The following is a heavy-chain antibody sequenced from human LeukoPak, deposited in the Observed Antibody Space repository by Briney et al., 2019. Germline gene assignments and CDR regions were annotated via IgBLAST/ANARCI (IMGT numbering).Heavy chain of an antibody. Sequence: AASVKVSCKASGGTFSSYAISWVRQAPGQGLEWMGGIIPIFGTANYAQKFQGRVTITTDESTSTAYMELSSLRSEDTAVYYCASGGSSSQYYYYYMDVWGKGTTVTVSS. CDR2: IIPIFGTA. J-gene: IGHJ6*03. D-gene: IGHD6-6*01. V-gene: IGHV1-69*05. CDR1: GGTFSSYA. CDR3: ASGGSSSQYYYYYMDV.